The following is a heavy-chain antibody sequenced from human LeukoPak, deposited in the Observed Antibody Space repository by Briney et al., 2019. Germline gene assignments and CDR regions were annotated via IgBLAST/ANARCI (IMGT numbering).Heavy chain of an antibody. V-gene: IGHV4-61*01. CDR3: VRPLGYYFDY. J-gene: IGHJ4*02. CDR1: GGSVSSGSYY. CDR2: IYYSGST. Sequence: SETLSLTCTVSGGSVSSGSYYWSWIRQPPGKGLEWIGYIYYSGSTNYNPSLKSRVTISVDTSKNQLSLKLSSVTAADTAVYYCVRPLGYYFDYWGQGTLVTVSS. D-gene: IGHD7-27*01.